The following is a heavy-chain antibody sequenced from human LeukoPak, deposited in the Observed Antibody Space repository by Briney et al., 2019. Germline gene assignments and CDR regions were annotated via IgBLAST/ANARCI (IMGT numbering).Heavy chain of an antibody. D-gene: IGHD5-18*01. J-gene: IGHJ6*03. CDR1: GGSISNYY. Sequence: SETLSPTCTISGGSISNYYWNWIRQPPGKGLEWIGYFYYSGNTNYNPSLKSRLTISLDTSKNQFSLKLSSVTAADTAVYYCASARVVDTPMSYYMDVWGKGTTVTVSS. CDR2: FYYSGNT. V-gene: IGHV4-59*01. CDR3: ASARVVDTPMSYYMDV.